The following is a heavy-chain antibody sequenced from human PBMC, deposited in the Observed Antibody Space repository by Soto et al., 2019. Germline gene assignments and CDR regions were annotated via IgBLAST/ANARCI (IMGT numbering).Heavy chain of an antibody. CDR1: GFTFSSYA. V-gene: IGHV3-30-3*01. CDR3: ARDHGLRLRDLTFYYYYGMDV. D-gene: IGHD7-27*01. J-gene: IGHJ6*02. CDR2: ISYDGSNK. Sequence: LRLSCAASGFTFSSYAMHWVRQAPGKGLEWVAVISYDGSNKYYADSVKGRFTISRDNSKNTLYLQMNSLRAEDTAVYYCARDHGLRLRDLTFYYYYGMDVWGQGTTVTVSS.